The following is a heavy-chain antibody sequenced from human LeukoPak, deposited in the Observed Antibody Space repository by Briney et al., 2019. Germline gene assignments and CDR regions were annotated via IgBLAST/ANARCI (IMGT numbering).Heavy chain of an antibody. Sequence: PGGSLRLSCAASGLTFSSYSMNWVRQAPGKGLEWVSYISRSSSTIYYADSVKGRFTISRDNAKNSLYLQMNSLRAEDTAVYYCARDRRSGSYGGMFDYWGQGTLVTVSS. CDR1: GLTFSSYS. V-gene: IGHV3-48*01. CDR3: ARDRRSGSYGGMFDY. D-gene: IGHD3-10*01. CDR2: ISRSSSTI. J-gene: IGHJ4*02.